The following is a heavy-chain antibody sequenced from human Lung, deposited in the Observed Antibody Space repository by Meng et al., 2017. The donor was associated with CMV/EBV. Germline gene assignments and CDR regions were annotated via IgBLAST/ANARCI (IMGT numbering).Heavy chain of an antibody. J-gene: IGHJ4*02. D-gene: IGHD6-19*01. CDR2: ISYDGSNK. CDR1: GFTFSSYA. CDR3: ARGQWHSLDY. Sequence: VGVGGGVVQPGRSLRLSCAASGFTFSSYAMHWVRQAPGKGLEWVAVISYDGSNKYYADSVRGRFTISRDNSKNTLYLQMNSLRAEDTAVYYCARGQWHSLDYWGQGTLVTVSS. V-gene: IGHV3-30-3*01.